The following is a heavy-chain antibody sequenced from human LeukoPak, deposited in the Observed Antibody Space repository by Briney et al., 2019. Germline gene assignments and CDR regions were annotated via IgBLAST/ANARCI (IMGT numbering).Heavy chain of an antibody. J-gene: IGHJ6*02. CDR2: IYSGGST. CDR1: GFTVSSNY. Sequence: GGSLRLSCAASGFTVSSNYMSWVRQAPGKGLEWVSVIYSGGSTYYADSVKGRFTISRDNSKNTLYLQMNSLRAEDTAVYYCARAVVGATRYYGMDVWGQGTTVTVSS. V-gene: IGHV3-66*01. CDR3: ARAVVGATRYYGMDV. D-gene: IGHD1-26*01.